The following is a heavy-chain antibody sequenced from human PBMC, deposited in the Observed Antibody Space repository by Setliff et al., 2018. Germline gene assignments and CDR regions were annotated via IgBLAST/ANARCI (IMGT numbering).Heavy chain of an antibody. CDR2: IYPGDSDT. Sequence: GESLKISCKASGYLFPSYWIGWVRQVPGKGLEWMGIIYPGDSDTRYTPSLQGQVTISVDKSISTAYLQWSSLKASDTAMYYCASPSAGWTKPFDVWGQGTMVTVSS. J-gene: IGHJ3*01. V-gene: IGHV5-51*01. D-gene: IGHD6-19*01. CDR3: ASPSAGWTKPFDV. CDR1: GYLFPSYW.